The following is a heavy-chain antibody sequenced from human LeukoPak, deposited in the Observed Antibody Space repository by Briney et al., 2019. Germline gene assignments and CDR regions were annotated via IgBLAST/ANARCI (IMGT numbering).Heavy chain of an antibody. CDR3: ATGNSGRWRFYYFDY. CDR1: GFTFSNFW. Sequence: GGSLRLSCAASGFTFSNFWMTWVRQAPGKGLEWVANIKKDGSEKYYVDSVKGRFTISRDNARNSLHLQMNSLRAEDTAVYYCATGNSGRWRFYYFDYWGQGTLVTVSS. CDR2: IKKDGSEK. V-gene: IGHV3-7*03. D-gene: IGHD6-13*01. J-gene: IGHJ4*02.